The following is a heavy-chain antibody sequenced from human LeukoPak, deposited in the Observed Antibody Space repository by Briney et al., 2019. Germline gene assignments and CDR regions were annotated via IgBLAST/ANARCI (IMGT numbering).Heavy chain of an antibody. J-gene: IGHJ3*02. D-gene: IGHD2-2*01. CDR3: ARPGDGMIVVVPAAANAFDI. CDR2: INHSGST. Sequence: SETLSLTCAVYGGSFSGYYWSWIRQPPGKGLEWIGEINHSGSTNYNPPLKSRVTISVDTSKNQFSLKLSSVTAADTAVYYCARPGDGMIVVVPAAANAFDIWGQGTMVTASS. CDR1: GGSFSGYY. V-gene: IGHV4-34*01.